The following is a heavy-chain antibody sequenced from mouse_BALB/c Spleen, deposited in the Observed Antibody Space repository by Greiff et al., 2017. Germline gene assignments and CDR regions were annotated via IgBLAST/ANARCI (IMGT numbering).Heavy chain of an antibody. J-gene: IGHJ4*01. D-gene: IGHD2-4*01. CDR3: ARDDYEGYAMDY. Sequence: EVMLVESGGGLVQPGGSLKLSCAASGFTFSSYTMSWVRQTPEKRLEWVAYISNGGGSTYYPDTVKGRFTISRDNAKNTLYLQMSSLKSEDTAMYYCARDDYEGYAMDYWGQGTSVTVSS. CDR2: ISNGGGST. CDR1: GFTFSSYT. V-gene: IGHV5-12-2*01.